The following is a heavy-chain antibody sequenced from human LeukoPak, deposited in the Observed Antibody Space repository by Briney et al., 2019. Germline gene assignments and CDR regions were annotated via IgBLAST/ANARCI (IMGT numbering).Heavy chain of an antibody. J-gene: IGHJ4*02. V-gene: IGHV3-23*01. Sequence: GGSLRLSCAASGFTFSSYAMSWVRQAPGKGLEWVSAISGSGGSTYYAASVKGRFTISRDNSRDTLYLQMNSLRAEDTAVYYCAKGYYDYVWGSYYFDYWGQGTLVTVSS. CDR2: ISGSGGST. CDR1: GFTFSSYA. D-gene: IGHD3-16*01. CDR3: AKGYYDYVWGSYYFDY.